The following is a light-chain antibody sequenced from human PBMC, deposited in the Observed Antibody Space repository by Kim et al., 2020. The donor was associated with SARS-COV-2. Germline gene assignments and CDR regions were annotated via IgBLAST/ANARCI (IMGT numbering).Light chain of an antibody. CDR1: QGIRND. CDR3: LQDYNYPLT. V-gene: IGKV1-6*01. Sequence: SSVGDRVTITCRASQGIRNDLGWYQQKPGKAPKLLIYAASSLQSGVPSRFSGSGSGTDFTLTFSSLQPEDFATYYCLQDYNYPLTFGGGTKVDIK. J-gene: IGKJ4*01. CDR2: AAS.